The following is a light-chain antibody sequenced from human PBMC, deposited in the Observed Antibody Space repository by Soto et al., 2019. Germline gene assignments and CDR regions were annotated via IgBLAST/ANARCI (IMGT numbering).Light chain of an antibody. CDR3: SSYAGDINVDV. V-gene: IGLV2-8*01. CDR1: SSDIGLYNY. CDR2: EVS. Sequence: QAVVTQPPSASGSPGQSVTISCAGTSSDIGLYNYVSWYQHHPGKAPRLIIYEVSKRPSGVPDRFSGSKSGNTASLTVSGLQAEDEADYYCSSYAGDINVDVFGGGTKLTVL. J-gene: IGLJ3*02.